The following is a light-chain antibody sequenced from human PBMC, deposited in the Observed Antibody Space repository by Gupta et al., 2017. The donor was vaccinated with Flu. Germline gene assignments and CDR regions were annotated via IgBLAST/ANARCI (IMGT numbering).Light chain of an antibody. J-gene: IGLJ3*02. Sequence: GKTIRTTGPAATLRSYYASWYQQKPEQAPILLIYNKNNRHSGIPDRFSGSSSGTTAALTITGAQAEDEADYYCHSRDRSGSDQVFGGGTKLTVL. V-gene: IGLV3-19*01. CDR3: HSRDRSGSDQV. CDR1: TLRSYY. CDR2: NKN.